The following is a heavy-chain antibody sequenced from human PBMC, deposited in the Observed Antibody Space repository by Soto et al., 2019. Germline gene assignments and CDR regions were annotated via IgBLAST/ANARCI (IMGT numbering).Heavy chain of an antibody. CDR2: IYPGDSDT. CDR1: GYSFTSYW. J-gene: IGHJ3*02. D-gene: IGHD3-16*02. V-gene: IGHV5-51*01. Sequence: GESLKISCKGSGYSFTSYWIGWVRQMPGKGLEWMGIIYPGDSDTRYSPSFQGQVTISADKSISTAYLQWSSLKASDTAMYYCARHLSDYVWGSYRYLDAFDIWGQGTMVTVS. CDR3: ARHLSDYVWGSYRYLDAFDI.